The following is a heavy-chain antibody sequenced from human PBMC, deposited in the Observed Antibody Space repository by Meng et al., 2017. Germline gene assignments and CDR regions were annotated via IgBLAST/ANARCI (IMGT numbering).Heavy chain of an antibody. D-gene: IGHD3-10*01. CDR2: IIPILGIA. CDR3: ARDLSGSGTFDY. J-gene: IGHJ4*02. Sequence: QGQLVQSGAEVTKPGASVKVSCKASGYTFTGYYTHWVRQAPGQGLEWMGWIIPILGIANCAQKFQGRVTITADKSTSTAYMELSSLRSEDTAVYYCARDLSGSGTFDYWGQGTLVTVSS. CDR1: GYTFTGYY. V-gene: IGHV1-69*10.